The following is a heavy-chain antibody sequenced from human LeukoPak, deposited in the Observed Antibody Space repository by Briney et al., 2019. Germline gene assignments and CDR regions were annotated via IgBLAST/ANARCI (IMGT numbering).Heavy chain of an antibody. CDR3: ARVRGDYYDSSGEIDY. CDR1: GGTFSSYA. V-gene: IGHV1-69*04. Sequence: SVKVSCKASGGTFSSYAISWVRQAPGQGLEWMGRIMPILGIANYAQKFQGRVTITADKSTSTAYMELSSLRSQDTAVYYCARVRGDYYDSSGEIDYWGQGTLVTVSS. J-gene: IGHJ4*02. D-gene: IGHD3-22*01. CDR2: IMPILGIA.